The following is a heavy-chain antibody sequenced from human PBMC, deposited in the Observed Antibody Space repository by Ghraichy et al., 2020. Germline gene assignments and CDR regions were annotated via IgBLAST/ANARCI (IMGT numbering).Heavy chain of an antibody. CDR1: GFTFSTYS. CDR2: ISSSSGSI. D-gene: IGHD2-15*01. V-gene: IGHV3-21*01. Sequence: GSLNISCAASGFTFSTYSMSWARQAPGKGLEWVSSISSSSGSIYYADSVKGRFTISRDNAKNSLSLQMNSLRAEDSAVYYCVMCSGGRCPLSAFDFWGQGTMVTVAS. CDR3: VMCSGGRCPLSAFDF. J-gene: IGHJ3*01.